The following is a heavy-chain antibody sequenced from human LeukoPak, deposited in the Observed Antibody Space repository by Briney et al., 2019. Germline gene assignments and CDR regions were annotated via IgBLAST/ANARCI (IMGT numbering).Heavy chain of an antibody. D-gene: IGHD6-13*01. Sequence: ASVMVSCTASGYTFTSYGISWVQQAPGQGLEWMGWISAYNGNTNYAQKLQGRVTMTTDTSTSTAYMELRSLRTDDTAVYYCARDRGWQQLPTRFDGWGQGTLVTASS. J-gene: IGHJ5*01. CDR2: ISAYNGNT. CDR3: ARDRGWQQLPTRFDG. V-gene: IGHV1-18*01. CDR1: GYTFTSYG.